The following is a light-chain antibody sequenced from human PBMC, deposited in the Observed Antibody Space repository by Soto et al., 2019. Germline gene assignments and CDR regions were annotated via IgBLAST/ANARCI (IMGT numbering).Light chain of an antibody. J-gene: IGKJ5*01. CDR2: DAS. Sequence: DFQMTQSPSSLSASVGDRVTITCRATQAIKNFLNWYQQKPGRAPKLLISDASTLQRGVPSRFSGSGSGTNSAFVISSLQPEDVGSYYCQQYDNLPLTFGQGTRLDIK. CDR3: QQYDNLPLT. CDR1: QAIKNF. V-gene: IGKV1-33*01.